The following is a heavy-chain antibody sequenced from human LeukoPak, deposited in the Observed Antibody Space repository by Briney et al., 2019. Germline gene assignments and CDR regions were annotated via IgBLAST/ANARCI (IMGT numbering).Heavy chain of an antibody. D-gene: IGHD3-3*01. CDR3: ARAYRITIFGVGYYYYFDY. V-gene: IGHV1-8*03. CDR2: MNPNSGNT. CDR1: GYTFTSYD. J-gene: IGHJ4*02. Sequence: ASVKVSCKASGYTFTSYDINWVRQATGRGLEWMGWMNPNSGNTGYAQKFQGRVTITRNTSISTAYMELSSLRSEDTAVYYCARAYRITIFGVGYYYYFDYWGQGTLVTVSS.